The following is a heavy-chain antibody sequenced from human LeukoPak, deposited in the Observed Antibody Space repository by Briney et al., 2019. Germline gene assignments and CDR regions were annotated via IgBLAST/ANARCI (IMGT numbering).Heavy chain of an antibody. CDR2: IYYSGST. CDR1: WSISSYF. V-gene: IGHV4-59*08. CDR3: ARWSDSGSWYFFDY. Sequence: PSETLSLTCTVSWSISSYFWSWIRQPPGKGLEWIGYIYYSGSTNYNPSLKSRVTISVDTSKNQFSLKLSSVTAADTAVYYCARWSDSGSWYFFDYWGQGTLVTVSS. D-gene: IGHD3-3*01. J-gene: IGHJ4*02.